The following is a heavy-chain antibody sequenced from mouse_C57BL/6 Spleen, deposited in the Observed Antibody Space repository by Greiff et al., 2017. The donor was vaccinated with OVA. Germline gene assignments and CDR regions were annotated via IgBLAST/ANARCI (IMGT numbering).Heavy chain of an antibody. CDR3: ARCPRDYYGSRSYFDY. CDR2: IYPRDGST. CDR1: GYTFTDHT. D-gene: IGHD1-1*01. J-gene: IGHJ2*01. V-gene: IGHV1-78*01. Sequence: VQLQQSDAELVKPGASVKISCKVSGYTFTDHTIHWMKQRPEQGLEWIGYIYPRDGSTKYNEKFKGKATLTADKSSSTAYMQLNSLTSEDSAVYFCARCPRDYYGSRSYFDYWGQGTTLTVSS.